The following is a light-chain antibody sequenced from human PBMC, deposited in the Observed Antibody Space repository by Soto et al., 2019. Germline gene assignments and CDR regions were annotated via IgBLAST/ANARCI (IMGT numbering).Light chain of an antibody. CDR3: HQRQSWPRT. V-gene: IGKV3-11*01. Sequence: ESVFTQSPTPPSSFPGDGVTLSCQASQYINTRLAWYQHRPGQAPRLLIYQTSIRAAGIPARFSASGTGTDFTLTISDVQPEDFAVYYCHQRQSWPRTFGQGTKVDIK. CDR2: QTS. CDR1: QYINTR. J-gene: IGKJ1*01.